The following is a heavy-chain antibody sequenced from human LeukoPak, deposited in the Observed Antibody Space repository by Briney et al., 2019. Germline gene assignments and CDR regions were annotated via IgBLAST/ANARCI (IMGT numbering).Heavy chain of an antibody. Sequence: AGGSLRLSCAASGFTFSSYSMNWVRQAPGKGLEWVSYISSSSSTIYYADSVKGRFTISRDNAKNSLYLQMNSLRAEDTAVYYCARGSGGRTHIWGQGTIVTVSS. D-gene: IGHD1-14*01. CDR1: GFTFSSYS. CDR2: ISSSSSTI. J-gene: IGHJ3*02. V-gene: IGHV3-48*01. CDR3: ARGSGGRTHI.